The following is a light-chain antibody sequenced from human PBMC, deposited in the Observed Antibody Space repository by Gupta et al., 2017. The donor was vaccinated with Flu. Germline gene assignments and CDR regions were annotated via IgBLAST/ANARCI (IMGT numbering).Light chain of an antibody. Sequence: DIQMTQSPSTLSASVGDRVTITCRASQSISSWLAWYQQKPGRAPKLLIYKASNLENGVPSRFSGSGSGTEFTLTINSLQPDDFATYYCQQYNSYLLTFGGGTKVEIK. V-gene: IGKV1-5*03. CDR3: QQYNSYLLT. CDR1: QSISSW. J-gene: IGKJ4*01. CDR2: KAS.